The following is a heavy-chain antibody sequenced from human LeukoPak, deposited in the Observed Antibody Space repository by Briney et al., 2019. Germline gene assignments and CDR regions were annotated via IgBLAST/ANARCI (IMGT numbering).Heavy chain of an antibody. CDR1: GFTFSSYE. CDR3: ARVIEMAVAGTGNAFDI. CDR2: ISSSGSTI. J-gene: IGHJ3*02. V-gene: IGHV3-48*03. D-gene: IGHD6-19*01. Sequence: GGSLRLSCAASGFTFSSYEMNWVRQAPGKGLERVSYISSSGSTIYYADSVKGRFTISRDNAKNSLYLQMNSLRAEDTAVYYCARVIEMAVAGTGNAFDIWGQGTMVTVSS.